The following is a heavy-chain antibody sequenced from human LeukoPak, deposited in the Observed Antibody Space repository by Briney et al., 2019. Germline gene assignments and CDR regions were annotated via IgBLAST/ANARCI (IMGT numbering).Heavy chain of an antibody. CDR3: ARVTDWNDRDY. CDR2: IISTGTI. J-gene: IGHJ4*02. Sequence: PSETLSLTCTVSGGSISNFYWSWIRQPPGKRLEWIGYIISTGTINYNPSLKSRVTISIDTSKNQLSLQLTSVTAADTAVYYCARVTDWNDRDYWGPGTLVTVSS. V-gene: IGHV4-59*01. D-gene: IGHD1-1*01. CDR1: GGSISNFY.